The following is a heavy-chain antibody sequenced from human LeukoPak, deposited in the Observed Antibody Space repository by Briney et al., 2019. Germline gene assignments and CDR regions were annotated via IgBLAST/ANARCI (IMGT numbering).Heavy chain of an antibody. CDR2: IIPIFGTA. J-gene: IGHJ6*03. V-gene: IGHV1-69*01. CDR1: GGTFGSYA. Sequence: SVKVSCKASGGTFGSYAISWVRQAPGQGLEWMGGIIPIFGTANYAQKFQGRVTITADESTSTAYMELSSLRSEDTAVYYCCVIKTGTEYYYYYMDVWGKGTTVTVSS. D-gene: IGHD1-7*01. CDR3: CVIKTGTEYYYYYMDV.